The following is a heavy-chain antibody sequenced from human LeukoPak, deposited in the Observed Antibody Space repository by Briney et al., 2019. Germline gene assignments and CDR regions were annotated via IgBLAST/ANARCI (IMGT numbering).Heavy chain of an antibody. CDR1: GFTFSSYW. CDR3: ARGGRVTVVMPFDY. V-gene: IGHV3-7*01. Sequence: GRSLRPSCAASGFTFSSYWMSWVRQAPGKGLEWVANIKQDGSEKYYVDSVKGRFTISRDNAKNSLYLQMNSLRAEDTAVYYCARGGRVTVVMPFDYWGQGTLVTVSS. D-gene: IGHD2-15*01. CDR2: IKQDGSEK. J-gene: IGHJ4*02.